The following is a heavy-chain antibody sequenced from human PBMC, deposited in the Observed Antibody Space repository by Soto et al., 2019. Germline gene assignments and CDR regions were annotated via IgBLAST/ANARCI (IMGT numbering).Heavy chain of an antibody. D-gene: IGHD1-1*01. Sequence: QVQLVQSGAEVKKPGASVKVSCKASGYTFTSYYMHWVRQAPGQGLEWMGIINPSGGSSYAQKFQGRVTITRDTSTSTVYLGLSSVTSEDTAVYYCARYRIPPNGATGCCYFDLWGRGTLVTASS. CDR2: INPSGGS. CDR1: GYTFTSYY. V-gene: IGHV1-46*03. CDR3: ARYRIPPNGATGCCYFDL. J-gene: IGHJ2*01.